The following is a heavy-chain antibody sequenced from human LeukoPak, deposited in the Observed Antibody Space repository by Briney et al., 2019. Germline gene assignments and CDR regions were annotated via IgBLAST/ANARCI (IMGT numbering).Heavy chain of an antibody. Sequence: GGSLRLSCAASGFTFSSYGMHWVRQAPGRGLEWVAVIWYDGSNKYYADSVKGRFTISRDNSKNTLYLQMNSLRAEDTAVYYCARMGYYYDSSGYYTEAFDIWGQGTMVTVSS. CDR1: GFTFSSYG. CDR2: IWYDGSNK. D-gene: IGHD3-22*01. V-gene: IGHV3-33*08. CDR3: ARMGYYYDSSGYYTEAFDI. J-gene: IGHJ3*02.